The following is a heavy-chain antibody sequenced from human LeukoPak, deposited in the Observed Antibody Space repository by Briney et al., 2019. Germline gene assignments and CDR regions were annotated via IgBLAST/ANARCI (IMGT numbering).Heavy chain of an antibody. CDR3: AIQEGIQLWLPAAFDY. J-gene: IGHJ4*02. Sequence: ASVKVSCKASGYTFTGYYMHWVRQAPGQGLEWMGWINPNSGGTNYAQKFQGRVTMTRDTSISTAYMELSGLRSDDTAVYYCAIQEGIQLWLPAAFDYWGQGTLVTVSS. CDR1: GYTFTGYY. V-gene: IGHV1-2*02. CDR2: INPNSGGT. D-gene: IGHD5-18*01.